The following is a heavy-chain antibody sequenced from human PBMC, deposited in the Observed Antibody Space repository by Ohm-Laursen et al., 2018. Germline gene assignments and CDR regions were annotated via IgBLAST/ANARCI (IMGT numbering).Heavy chain of an antibody. Sequence: TLSLTCTVSGGSISSYYWSWIRQPPGKGLEWIGYIYYSGNTNYNPSLKSRVTISVDTSKNQFSLKLSSVTVADTAVYYCARGGRRGSSWYRNYGMDVWGQGTTVTVSS. CDR3: ARGGRRGSSWYRNYGMDV. CDR1: GGSISSYY. CDR2: IYYSGNT. V-gene: IGHV4-59*12. D-gene: IGHD6-13*01. J-gene: IGHJ6*02.